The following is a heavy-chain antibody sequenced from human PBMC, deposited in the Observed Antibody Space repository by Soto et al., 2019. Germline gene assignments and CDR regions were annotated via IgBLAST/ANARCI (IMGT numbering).Heavy chain of an antibody. J-gene: IGHJ6*02. CDR2: IYPGTSNA. Sequence: EVQLVQSGAEVKKLGESLIISCEAFGYSFSSYWIGWVRQMPGKGLEWMGIIYPGTSNARYSPSFQGQVTISADKSIGTAYLQWSSLKASDSATYFCARRYCTNTTNCPVGYGLDVWGQGTTVTVSS. V-gene: IGHV5-51*01. D-gene: IGHD2-8*01. CDR1: GYSFSSYW. CDR3: ARRYCTNTTNCPVGYGLDV.